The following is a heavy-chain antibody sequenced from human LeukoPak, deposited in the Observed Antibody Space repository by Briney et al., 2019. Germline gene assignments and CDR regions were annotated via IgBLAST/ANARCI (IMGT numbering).Heavy chain of an antibody. CDR3: ARDRTRTGYSSGWGSENWFDP. CDR1: GGSISSYY. CDR2: IYYSGST. V-gene: IGHV4-59*01. J-gene: IGHJ5*02. Sequence: SETLSLTCTVSGGSISSYYWSWIRQPPGKGLEWIRYIYYSGSTNYNPSLKSRVTISVDTSKNQFSLKLSSVTAADTAVYYCARDRTRTGYSSGWGSENWFDPWGQGTLVTVSS. D-gene: IGHD6-19*01.